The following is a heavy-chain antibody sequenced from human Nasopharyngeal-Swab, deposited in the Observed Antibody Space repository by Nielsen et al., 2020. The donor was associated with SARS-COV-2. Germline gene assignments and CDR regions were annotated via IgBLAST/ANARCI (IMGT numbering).Heavy chain of an antibody. CDR2: ISYDGSNK. CDR1: GFTFSNYG. J-gene: IGHJ4*02. CDR3: AKDMFDSGGYYFDY. V-gene: IGHV3-30*18. Sequence: GESLKISCAASGFTFSNYGMHWVRQAPGKGLEWVAVISYDGSNKYYADSVKGRFTISRDNSKNTLYLQMNSLRAEDTAVYYCAKDMFDSGGYYFDYWGQGTLVTVSS. D-gene: IGHD1-26*01.